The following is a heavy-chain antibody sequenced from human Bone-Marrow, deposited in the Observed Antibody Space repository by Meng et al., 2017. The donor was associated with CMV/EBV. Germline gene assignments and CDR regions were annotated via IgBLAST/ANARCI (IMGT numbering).Heavy chain of an antibody. V-gene: IGHV3-30*02. Sequence: GESLKISCAASGFRFSDYGMVWVRQAPGKGLEWVACIRYDGSNRYYADSVKGRFTISRDNSKNTLFLQLNSLRAEDTAVYYRAKPTQNTYYYGMDVWGQGTTVTVSS. CDR2: IRYDGSNR. J-gene: IGHJ6*02. CDR1: GFRFSDYG. CDR3: AKPTQNTYYYGMDV.